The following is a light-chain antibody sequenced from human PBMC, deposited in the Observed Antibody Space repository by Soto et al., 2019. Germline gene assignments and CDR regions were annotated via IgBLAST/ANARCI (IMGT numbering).Light chain of an antibody. CDR2: DAS. CDR3: QQRSNFIT. J-gene: IGKJ5*01. V-gene: IGKV3-11*01. CDR1: QSVSSY. Sequence: EVMLTQSPSTLSLSPGDRATLSCRASQSVSSYLAWYQQKPGQAPRLLIYDASNRATGIPARFSGSGSGTDFTLTISSLEPEDFAVYYCQQRSNFITFGQGTRLEIK.